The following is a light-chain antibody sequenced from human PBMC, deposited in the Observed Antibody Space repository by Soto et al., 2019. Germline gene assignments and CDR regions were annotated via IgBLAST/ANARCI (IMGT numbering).Light chain of an antibody. J-gene: IGKJ4*02. V-gene: IGKV3-15*01. CDR2: GAS. CDR3: QKYNNWPLT. CDR1: ESGYSY. Sequence: EIVMTQSPATLSVSPGERVTLSCRASESGYSYLAWYQQKPGQPPRLLIYGASTRATGIPARFSGSGSGTEFSLTISSLQSEDFAVYYCQKYNNWPLTFGGGTKVEI.